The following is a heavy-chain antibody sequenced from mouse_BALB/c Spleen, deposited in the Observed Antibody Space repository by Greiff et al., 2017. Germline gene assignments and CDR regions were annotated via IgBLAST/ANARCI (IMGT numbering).Heavy chain of an antibody. CDR3: ARGGSTTVFDY. CDR2: ISSGGST. D-gene: IGHD1-1*01. J-gene: IGHJ2*01. V-gene: IGHV5-6-5*01. Sequence: EVMLVESGGGLVKPGGSLKLSCAASGFTFSSYAMSWVRQTPEKRLEWVASISSGGSTYYPDSVKGRFTISRDNARNILYLQMSSLRSEDTAMYYCARGGSTTVFDYWGQGTTRTVSS. CDR1: GFTFSSYA.